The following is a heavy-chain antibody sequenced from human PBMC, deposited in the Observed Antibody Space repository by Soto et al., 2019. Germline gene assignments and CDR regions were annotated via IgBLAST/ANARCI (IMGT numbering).Heavy chain of an antibody. J-gene: IGHJ3*02. CDR2: IRSKAYGGTT. CDR1: GFTFGDYA. CDR3: TRAIVRWLLLYDAFDI. D-gene: IGHD3-22*01. V-gene: IGHV3-49*04. Sequence: GGSLRLSCTASGFTFGDYAMSWVRQAPGKGLEWVGFIRSKAYGGTTEYAAAVKGRFTISRDGSKSIAYLQMNSLKTEDTALYYCTRAIVRWLLLYDAFDIWGQGTMVTVSS.